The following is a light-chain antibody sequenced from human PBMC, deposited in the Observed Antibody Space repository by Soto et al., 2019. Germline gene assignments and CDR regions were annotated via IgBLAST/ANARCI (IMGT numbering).Light chain of an antibody. CDR2: AAS. J-gene: IGKJ4*01. CDR1: QSISSY. V-gene: IGKV1-39*01. CDR3: QHSYSTPTT. Sequence: DIQMTQSPSSLSASVGDRVTITCRASQSISSYLNWYQQKPGKAPKLLIYAASSLQSGVPSRFSGSGSGTDCSLTISSLQPEDVATDYGQHSYSTPTTCGGGTKVDI.